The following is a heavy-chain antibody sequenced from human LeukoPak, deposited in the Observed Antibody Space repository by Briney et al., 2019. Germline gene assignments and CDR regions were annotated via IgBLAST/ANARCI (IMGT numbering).Heavy chain of an antibody. Sequence: SETLSLTCAVYRESFSDNYWSWIRQPPGKGLEWIGEIIHSGSTNNNPSLKSRVSISVDTSKNQFSLKVNSVTAADTAVYYCASRILGYCTNGVCFDPQSYFDYWGQGTLVTVSS. J-gene: IGHJ4*02. D-gene: IGHD2-8*01. CDR3: ASRILGYCTNGVCFDPQSYFDY. CDR1: RESFSDNY. CDR2: IIHSGST. V-gene: IGHV4-34*12.